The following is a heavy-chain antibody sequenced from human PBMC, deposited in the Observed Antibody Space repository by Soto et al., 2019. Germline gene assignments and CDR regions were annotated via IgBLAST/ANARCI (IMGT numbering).Heavy chain of an antibody. Sequence: LTRSCVASEFTVRSNYISWVRQAPGKGLEWVSVIYSGGSTYYAESVKGRFTITRDNSKNSLYLQMNSLRAEDTAGYYCARDRAGDAFDIWGQGTMVTVSS. CDR2: IYSGGST. CDR1: EFTVRSNY. J-gene: IGHJ3*02. CDR3: ARDRAGDAFDI. V-gene: IGHV3-53*01.